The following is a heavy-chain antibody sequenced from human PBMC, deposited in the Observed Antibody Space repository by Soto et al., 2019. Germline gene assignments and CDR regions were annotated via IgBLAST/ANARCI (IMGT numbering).Heavy chain of an antibody. Sequence: SETLSLTCTVAGGSISSYYLSWIRQPPGKGLEWIGYIYYSGSTNYNPSLKSRVTISVDTSKNQFSLKLSSVTAADTAVYYCARGEQLLTYYFDYWGQGTLVTVSS. CDR2: IYYSGST. J-gene: IGHJ4*02. D-gene: IGHD6-6*01. CDR3: ARGEQLLTYYFDY. V-gene: IGHV4-59*01. CDR1: GGSISSYY.